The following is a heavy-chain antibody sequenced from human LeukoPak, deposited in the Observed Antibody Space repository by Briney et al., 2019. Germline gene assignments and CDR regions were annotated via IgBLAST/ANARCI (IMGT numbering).Heavy chain of an antibody. J-gene: IGHJ4*02. CDR3: VGGSGYSGV. CDR1: GYSISSGYY. V-gene: IGHV4-38-2*01. D-gene: IGHD5-18*01. CDR2: IYPGGNT. Sequence: SETLSLTCVVSGYSISSGYYWGCIRQPPGKGLEWIGSIYPGGNTYYNPSLKSRVTISVDTSRNQFSLKLSSVTAADTAVYYCVGGSGYSGVWGQGTLVTVSS.